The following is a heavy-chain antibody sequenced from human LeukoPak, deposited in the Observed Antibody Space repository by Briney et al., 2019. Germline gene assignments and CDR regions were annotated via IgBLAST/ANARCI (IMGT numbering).Heavy chain of an antibody. CDR2: IIPIFGTA. CDR1: GGTFSSYA. CDR3: ARGGDYGSPYYYYYMDV. V-gene: IGHV1-69*13. D-gene: IGHD4-17*01. Sequence: GASVKVSCKASGGTFSSYAISWVRQAPGQGLEWMGGIIPIFGTANYAQKFQGRVTITADESTSTAYMELSSLRSEDTAVYYCARGGDYGSPYYYYYMDVWGKGTTVTISS. J-gene: IGHJ6*03.